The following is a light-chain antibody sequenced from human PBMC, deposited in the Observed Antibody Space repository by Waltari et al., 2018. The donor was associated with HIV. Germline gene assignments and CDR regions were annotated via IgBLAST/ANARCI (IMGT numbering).Light chain of an antibody. CDR1: SSDVGGYNY. CDR2: DVT. Sequence: QSALTQPPSASGSPGQSVTISCTGTSSDVGGYNYVSWYQHHPGKVPKLMIYDVTKRPSGVPDRFSGSKSGNTASLTVSGLQAEDEADYYCCSYAGSYTPVVFGGGTKLTVL. CDR3: CSYAGSYTPVV. V-gene: IGLV2-8*01. J-gene: IGLJ2*01.